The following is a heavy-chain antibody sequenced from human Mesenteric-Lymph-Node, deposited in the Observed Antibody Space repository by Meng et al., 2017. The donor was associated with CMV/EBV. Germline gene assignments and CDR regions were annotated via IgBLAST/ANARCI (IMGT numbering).Heavy chain of an antibody. CDR3: ASGYYYDSSGYPRDFQH. J-gene: IGHJ1*01. Sequence: LTFSSYGMNWVRQAPGKGLEWVSSISSSSSYIYYADSVKGRFTISRDNAKNSLYLQMNSLRAEDTAVYYCASGYYYDSSGYPRDFQHWGQGTLVTVSS. CDR1: LTFSSYG. D-gene: IGHD3-22*01. CDR2: ISSSSSYI. V-gene: IGHV3-21*01.